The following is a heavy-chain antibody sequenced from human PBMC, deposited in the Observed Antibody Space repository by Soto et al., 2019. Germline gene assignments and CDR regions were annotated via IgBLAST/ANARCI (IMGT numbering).Heavy chain of an antibody. CDR3: ASPQYNWNNPFVY. CDR1: CGSLSGHY. J-gene: IGHJ4*02. Sequence: SETLSLTCAVYCGSLSGHYWSWLRQPPGKGLEWIGEINHLGSTDYNPSLRSRVTLSVDRSKNQFSLRLTSVTAADTAVYYCASPQYNWNNPFVYWGQGTLVTVSS. CDR2: INHLGST. D-gene: IGHD1-20*01. V-gene: IGHV4-34*01.